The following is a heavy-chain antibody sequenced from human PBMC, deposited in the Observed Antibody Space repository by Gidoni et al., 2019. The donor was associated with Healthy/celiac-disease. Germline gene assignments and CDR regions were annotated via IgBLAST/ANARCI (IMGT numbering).Heavy chain of an antibody. CDR3: ARPSGSDAFDI. J-gene: IGHJ3*02. CDR2: MSSSSSYI. V-gene: IGHV3-21*01. D-gene: IGHD1-26*01. Sequence: EVQLVESGGGLVKPGGSLRLSCAASGFTFSSYSMNWVRQAPGKGLEWVSYMSSSSSYIYYADSVKGRFTISRDNAKNSLYLQMNSLRAEDTAVYYCARPSGSDAFDIWGQGTMVTVSS. CDR1: GFTFSSYS.